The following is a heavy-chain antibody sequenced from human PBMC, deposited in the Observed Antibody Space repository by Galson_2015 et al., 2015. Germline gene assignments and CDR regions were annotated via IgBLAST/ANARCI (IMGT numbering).Heavy chain of an antibody. CDR2: INSDGSST. Sequence: SLRLSCAASGFTFSSYWMHWVRQAPGKGLVWVSRINSDGSSTSYADSVKGRFTISRDNAKNTLYLQMNSLRAEGTAVYYCARDLLGGGGVAAAGGLLYWGQGTLVTVSS. V-gene: IGHV3-74*01. CDR1: GFTFSSYW. J-gene: IGHJ4*02. D-gene: IGHD6-13*01. CDR3: ARDLLGGGGVAAAGGLLY.